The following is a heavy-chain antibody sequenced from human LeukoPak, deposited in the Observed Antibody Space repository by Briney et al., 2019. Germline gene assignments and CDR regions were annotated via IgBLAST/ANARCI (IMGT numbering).Heavy chain of an antibody. J-gene: IGHJ4*02. CDR3: ARFKIWRGGDF. D-gene: IGHD3-10*01. Sequence: SETLSLTCAVYGGSFSGYYWSWIRQPPGKGLEWIGEINRSGANYNPSLESRVTMSMDTSQNQFSLKLSSVTAADTAVYYCARFKIWRGGDFWGQGTLVTVSS. V-gene: IGHV4-34*01. CDR1: GGSFSGYY. CDR2: INRSGA.